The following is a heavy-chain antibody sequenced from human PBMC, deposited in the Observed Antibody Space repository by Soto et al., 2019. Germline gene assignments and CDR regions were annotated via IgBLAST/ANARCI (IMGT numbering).Heavy chain of an antibody. V-gene: IGHV4-39*01. CDR1: GDSISSVDYF. CDR3: ARQRTSVVTQASFDG. CDR2: IYKSATT. D-gene: IGHD2-21*02. J-gene: IGHJ4*02. Sequence: SETLSLTCSVSGDSISSVDYFWAWIRQPPGQALEYIGYIYKSATTYYNPSFESRVAISLDTSKSQFSLKLKSVTAADTALYFCARQRTSVVTQASFDGWGQGSLVTVSS.